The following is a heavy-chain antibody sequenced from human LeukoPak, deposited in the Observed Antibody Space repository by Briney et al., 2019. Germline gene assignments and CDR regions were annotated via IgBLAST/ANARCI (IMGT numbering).Heavy chain of an antibody. CDR3: ARVSYDFWSGYYYYYMDV. J-gene: IGHJ6*03. V-gene: IGHV1-46*01. D-gene: IGHD3-3*01. Sequence: ASVKVSCKASGYTFTSYYMHWVRQAPGQGLEWMGIINPSGCSTSYAQKFQGRVTMTRDTSTSTVYMELSSLRSEDTAVYYCARVSYDFWSGYYYYYMDVWGKGTTVTVSS. CDR1: GYTFTSYY. CDR2: INPSGCST.